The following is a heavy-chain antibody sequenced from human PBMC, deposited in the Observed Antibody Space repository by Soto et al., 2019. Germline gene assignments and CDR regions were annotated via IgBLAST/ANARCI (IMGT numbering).Heavy chain of an antibody. CDR3: ARLAYSHYST. Sequence: PSETLSLTCTVSGGSIKVGGYYWGWIRQPPGKGLEWVATIYYSGTTYYNPSLKSRLTISLDTSRNQFSLGLTSVTAAATAVYYCARLAYSHYSTWGQGTLVTVSS. CDR2: IYYSGTT. J-gene: IGHJ4*02. V-gene: IGHV4-39*01. CDR1: GGSIKVGGYY. D-gene: IGHD5-12*01.